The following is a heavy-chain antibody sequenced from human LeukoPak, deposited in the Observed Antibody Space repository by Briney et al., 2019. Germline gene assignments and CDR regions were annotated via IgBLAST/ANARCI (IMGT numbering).Heavy chain of an antibody. CDR3: ARDREWQFTDY. Sequence: GGSLRLSCAVSGFTFSDRYMDWVRQAPGKGLEWVGRSRNKTYSYTTEYAASVKGRFTISRDDSKNSLYLQMNSLRTEDTAVYYCARDREWQFTDYWGQGNLVTVSS. CDR2: SRNKTYSYTT. J-gene: IGHJ4*02. V-gene: IGHV3-72*01. CDR1: GFTFSDRY. D-gene: IGHD3-3*01.